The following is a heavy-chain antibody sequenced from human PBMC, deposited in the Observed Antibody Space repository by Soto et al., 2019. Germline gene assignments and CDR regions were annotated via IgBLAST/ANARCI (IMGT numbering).Heavy chain of an antibody. D-gene: IGHD2-15*01. CDR1: GGSFSGYY. CDR3: ARGSRIVVVVAATRNNWFDP. Sequence: SETLSLTCAVYGGSFSGYYLSWIRQPPGKGLDWIGEINHSGSTNYNPSLKSRVTISVDTSKNQFSLKLSSVTAADTAVYYCARGSRIVVVVAATRNNWFDPWGQGTLVTVSS. J-gene: IGHJ5*02. CDR2: INHSGST. V-gene: IGHV4-34*01.